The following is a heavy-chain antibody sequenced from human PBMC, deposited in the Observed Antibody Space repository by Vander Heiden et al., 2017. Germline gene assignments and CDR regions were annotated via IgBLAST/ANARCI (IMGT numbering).Heavy chain of an antibody. D-gene: IGHD4-17*01. CDR2: ISGSGRTI. J-gene: IGHJ5*02. CDR3: AKKGVNVNGNDYFDP. Sequence: EVQLSESGGGLVQPGGSLRLSCTASGFTFSNSAMNWLRQAPRKGLEWVSIISGSGRTIYYADSVKGRFTISRDNSKNTLYLQMNSLRAEDTAVYHCAKKGVNVNGNDYFDPWGQGTLVTVSS. CDR1: GFTFSNSA. V-gene: IGHV3-23*01.